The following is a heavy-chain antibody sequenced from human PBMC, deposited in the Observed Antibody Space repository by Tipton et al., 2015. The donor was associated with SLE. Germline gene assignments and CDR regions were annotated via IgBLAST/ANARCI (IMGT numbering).Heavy chain of an antibody. Sequence: TLSLTCAVYGGSFSGYYWSWIRQPPGKGLEGIGEINHRGSTNYNPSLKSRVTISVDTSKNQFSLKLSSVTAADTAVYYCARGYSGYVLNSYMAVWGKGTTVTASS. CDR1: GGSFSGYY. J-gene: IGHJ6*03. CDR2: INHRGST. CDR3: ARGYSGYVLNSYMAV. V-gene: IGHV4-34*01. D-gene: IGHD5-12*01.